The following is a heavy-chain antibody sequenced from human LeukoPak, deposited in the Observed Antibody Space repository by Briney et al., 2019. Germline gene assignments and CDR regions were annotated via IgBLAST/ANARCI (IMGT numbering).Heavy chain of an antibody. J-gene: IGHJ4*02. Sequence: PGGSLRLSCAASGFTVSSNYMSWVRQAPGKGLDWVSRLDTDGSDTSYADSVKGRFTISRDNAKNTLYLQMNSLRAEDTAVYYCARDSGYDPRWGQGTLVTVSS. D-gene: IGHD5-12*01. V-gene: IGHV3-74*01. CDR1: GFTVSSNY. CDR2: LDTDGSDT. CDR3: ARDSGYDPR.